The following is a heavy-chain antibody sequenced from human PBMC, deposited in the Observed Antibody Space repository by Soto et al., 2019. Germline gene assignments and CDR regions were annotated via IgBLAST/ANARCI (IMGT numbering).Heavy chain of an antibody. Sequence: ASVKVSCKASGYTFTGYYMHWVRQAPGQGLEWMGWINPNSGGTNYAQKFQGWVTMTRDTSISTAYMELSRLRSDDTAVYYCARDGLSIAARPRFYGLDFWAQGTTVTGSS. CDR3: ARDGLSIAARPRFYGLDF. J-gene: IGHJ6*02. CDR2: INPNSGGT. D-gene: IGHD6-6*01. CDR1: GYTFTGYY. V-gene: IGHV1-2*04.